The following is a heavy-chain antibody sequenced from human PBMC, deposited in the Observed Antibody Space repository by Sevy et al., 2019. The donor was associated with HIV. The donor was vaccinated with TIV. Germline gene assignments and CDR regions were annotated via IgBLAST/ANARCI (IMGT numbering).Heavy chain of an antibody. J-gene: IGHJ4*02. CDR1: GFTFSSYA. Sequence: GGSLRLSCAASGFTFSSYAMSWVRQAPGKGLEWVSAISGSGGSTYYADSVKGRLTISRDNSKNTLYLQMNSLRAEDTAVYYCVKGAYCGGDCYLNFDYWGQGTLVTVSS. V-gene: IGHV3-23*01. CDR3: VKGAYCGGDCYLNFDY. D-gene: IGHD2-21*02. CDR2: ISGSGGST.